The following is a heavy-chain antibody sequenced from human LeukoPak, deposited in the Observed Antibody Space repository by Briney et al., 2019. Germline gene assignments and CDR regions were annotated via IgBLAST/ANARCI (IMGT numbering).Heavy chain of an antibody. D-gene: IGHD3-9*01. Sequence: GGSLRLSCAASGFTFSSYWMHWVRQAPGKGLVWVSRINGDGSRTNCADSVKGRFTISRDNAENTLYLQMNSLRVEDTAVYYCTRDFDAATGSWGQGILVTVSS. V-gene: IGHV3-74*01. CDR2: INGDGSRT. CDR1: GFTFSSYW. J-gene: IGHJ5*02. CDR3: TRDFDAATGS.